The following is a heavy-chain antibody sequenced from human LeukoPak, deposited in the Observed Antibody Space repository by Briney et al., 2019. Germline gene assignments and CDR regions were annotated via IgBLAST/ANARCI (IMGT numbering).Heavy chain of an antibody. V-gene: IGHV4-30-2*01. D-gene: IGHD5-18*01. CDR2: IYHSGST. CDR1: GGSISSGGYS. Sequence: ESSETLSLTCAVSGGSISSGGYSWSWIRQPPGKGLEWIGYIYHSGSTYYNPSLKSRVTISVDRSKNQISLKLSSVTAADTAVYYCARGSDTAMVKIDYWGQGTLVTVSS. CDR3: ARGSDTAMVKIDY. J-gene: IGHJ4*02.